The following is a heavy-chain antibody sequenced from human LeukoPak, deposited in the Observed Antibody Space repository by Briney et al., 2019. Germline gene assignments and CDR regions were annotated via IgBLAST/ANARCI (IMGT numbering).Heavy chain of an antibody. CDR1: GFTFSSYA. D-gene: IGHD2-2*02. J-gene: IGHJ4*02. CDR2: VSGSGGST. CDR3: VRDLAQDIVVVPASISSDPGDY. V-gene: IGHV3-23*01. Sequence: GGSLRLSCAASGFTFSSYAMSWLRQAPGKGLEWVSEVSGSGGSTYYADSVKGRFTISRDNSKNTLYLHMNSLRAEDTAVYYCVRDLAQDIVVVPASISSDPGDYWGQGTLVTVSS.